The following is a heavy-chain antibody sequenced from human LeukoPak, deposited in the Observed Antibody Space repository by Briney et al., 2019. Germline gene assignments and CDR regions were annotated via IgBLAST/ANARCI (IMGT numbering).Heavy chain of an antibody. Sequence: GASVKVSCKASGGTFSSYAISRVRQAPGQGLEWMGGIIPIFGTANYAQKFQGRVTMTRDTSTSTVYMELSSLRSEDTAVYYCARGAGGITMLTGDYWGQGTLVTVSS. V-gene: IGHV1-69*05. J-gene: IGHJ4*02. D-gene: IGHD3-10*02. CDR1: GGTFSSYA. CDR2: IIPIFGTA. CDR3: ARGAGGITMLTGDY.